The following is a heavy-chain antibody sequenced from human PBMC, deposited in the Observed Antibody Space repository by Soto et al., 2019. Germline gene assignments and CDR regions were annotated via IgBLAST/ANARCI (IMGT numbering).Heavy chain of an antibody. Sequence: EVQLLESVGGLVQPGGSMRLSCAASGVTFSSYAMSWLRQAPGKGLEWVSAISGSGGSTYSADSVKGRFTISRDNTKNTQYLQMNSLRAEDTAVDYCAKDVNPIPYLTGHYRLGWFDPWGQGTLVTGSS. CDR3: AKDVNPIPYLTGHYRLGWFDP. CDR2: ISGSGGST. J-gene: IGHJ5*02. CDR1: GVTFSSYA. D-gene: IGHD3-9*01. V-gene: IGHV3-23*01.